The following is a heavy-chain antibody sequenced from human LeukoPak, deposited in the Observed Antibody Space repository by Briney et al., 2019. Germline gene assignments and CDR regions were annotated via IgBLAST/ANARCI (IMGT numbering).Heavy chain of an antibody. D-gene: IGHD1-26*01. CDR1: GFTFSSYS. CDR2: ISSSSSYI. J-gene: IGHJ3*02. CDR3: ARAPSGSYGYAFDI. Sequence: PGGSLRLSCAASGFTFSSYSMNWVRQAPGKGLEWVSSISSSSSYIYYADSVKGRFTISRDNAKNSLYLQMNSLRAEDTAVHYCARAPSGSYGYAFDIWGQGTMVTVSS. V-gene: IGHV3-21*01.